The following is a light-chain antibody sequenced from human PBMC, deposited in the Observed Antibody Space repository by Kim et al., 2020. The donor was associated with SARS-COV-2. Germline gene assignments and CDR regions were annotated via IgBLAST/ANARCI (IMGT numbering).Light chain of an antibody. Sequence: VVPGERAALSCRASQSVSSNLAWYQKKPGQAPRLLIFGASTRATGIPARFSGSGSGTEFTLTISSLQSEDFAIYYCQQYDYWPQTFGQGTKVDIK. CDR3: QQYDYWPQT. CDR1: QSVSSN. V-gene: IGKV3-15*01. CDR2: GAS. J-gene: IGKJ1*01.